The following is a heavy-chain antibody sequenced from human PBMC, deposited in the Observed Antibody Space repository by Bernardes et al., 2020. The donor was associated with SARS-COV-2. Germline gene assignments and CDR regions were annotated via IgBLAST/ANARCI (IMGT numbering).Heavy chain of an antibody. V-gene: IGHV3-23*01. J-gene: IGHJ3*02. CDR2: ISGSGGNT. D-gene: IGHD2-2*01. CDR1: GLTFSSYA. Sequence: GGSLRLSCAASGLTFSSYAMTWVRQAPGEGLEWVSTISGSGGNTYYADSVKGRFTISRDNSRNTLYLQMNSLRAEDTAVYYCASPLGYCSSTSCYGPAFDIWGQGTMVTVSS. CDR3: ASPLGYCSSTSCYGPAFDI.